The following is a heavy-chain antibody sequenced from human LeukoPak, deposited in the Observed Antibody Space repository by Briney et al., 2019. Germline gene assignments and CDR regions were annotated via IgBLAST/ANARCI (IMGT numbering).Heavy chain of an antibody. Sequence: AGRSLRLSCAASGFTFSNYAMHWVRQAPGTGLELVAVIWLDGTNKYYGDSVRGRFTISRDNSKNRLYLQMNTLRAEDTAVYYCAKARGSGWHDPWYLDYWGQGTLVAVSS. CDR3: AKARGSGWHDPWYLDY. J-gene: IGHJ4*02. V-gene: IGHV3-33*06. D-gene: IGHD6-19*01. CDR1: GFTFSNYA. CDR2: IWLDGTNK.